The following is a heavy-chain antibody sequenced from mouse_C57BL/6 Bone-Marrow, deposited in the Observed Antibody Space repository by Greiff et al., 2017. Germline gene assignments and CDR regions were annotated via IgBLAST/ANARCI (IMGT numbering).Heavy chain of an antibody. CDR1: GYAFSSSW. CDR3: AKDQEYYGPWFAY. Sequence: QVQLQQSGPELVKPGASVKISCKASGYAFSSSWMNWVKQRPGKGLEWIGRSYPGDGDTNYNGKFKGKATLTADKSSSTAYMQLSSLTSEDSAVYFCAKDQEYYGPWFAYWGQGTLVTVSA. D-gene: IGHD1-1*01. V-gene: IGHV1-82*01. CDR2: SYPGDGDT. J-gene: IGHJ3*01.